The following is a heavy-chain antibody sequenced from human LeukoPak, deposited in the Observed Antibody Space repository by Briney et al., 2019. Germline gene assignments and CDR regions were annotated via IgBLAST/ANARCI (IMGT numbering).Heavy chain of an antibody. CDR2: INPNSGGT. D-gene: IGHD2-2*01. V-gene: IGHV1-2*02. Sequence: GASVKVSCKASGYTFTGYYMHWVRQAPGQGLEWMGWINPNSGGTNYAQKFQGRVTMTRDTSISTAYMELSRLRSDDTAVYYCATTLGYCSSTSCYGFDYWGQGTLVTVSS. CDR1: GYTFTGYY. J-gene: IGHJ4*02. CDR3: ATTLGYCSSTSCYGFDY.